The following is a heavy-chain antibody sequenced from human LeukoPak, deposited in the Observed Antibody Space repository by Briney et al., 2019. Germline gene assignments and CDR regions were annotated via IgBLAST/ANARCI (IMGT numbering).Heavy chain of an antibody. V-gene: IGHV1-18*01. CDR3: ARREEPPSYITDY. Sequence: ASVKVSCKASGYTFTTYDINWVRQATGQGLEWMGWISAYNGNTNYAQKLQGRVTMTTDTSTSTAYMELRSLRSDDTAVYYCARREEPPSYITDYWGQGTLVTVSS. D-gene: IGHD1-14*01. J-gene: IGHJ4*02. CDR2: ISAYNGNT. CDR1: GYTFTTYD.